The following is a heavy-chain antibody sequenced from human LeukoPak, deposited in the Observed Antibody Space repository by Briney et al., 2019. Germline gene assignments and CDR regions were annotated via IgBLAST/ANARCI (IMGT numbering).Heavy chain of an antibody. CDR2: INHSGST. Sequence: PSETLSLTCAVYGGSFSGYYWSWIRQPPGKGLEWIGEINHSGSTNYNPSLKSRVTISVDTSKNQFSLKLSSVTAADTAVYYCAREVAAAVFKKENWFDPWGQGTLVTVSS. J-gene: IGHJ5*02. V-gene: IGHV4-34*01. CDR3: AREVAAAVFKKENWFDP. CDR1: GGSFSGYY. D-gene: IGHD6-13*01.